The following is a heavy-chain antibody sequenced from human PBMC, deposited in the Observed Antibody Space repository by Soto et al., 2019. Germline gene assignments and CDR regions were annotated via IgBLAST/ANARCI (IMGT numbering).Heavy chain of an antibody. CDR3: ARDDMVRGVIHYYYGMDV. Sequence: PGGSLRLSCAAPGFTVSSNYMSWVRQAPGKGLEWVSVIYSGGSTYYADSVKGRFTISRDNSKNTLYLQMNSLRAEDTAVYYCARDDMVRGVIHYYYGMDVWGQGTKVTGSS. CDR2: IYSGGST. D-gene: IGHD3-10*01. V-gene: IGHV3-66*01. J-gene: IGHJ6*02. CDR1: GFTVSSNY.